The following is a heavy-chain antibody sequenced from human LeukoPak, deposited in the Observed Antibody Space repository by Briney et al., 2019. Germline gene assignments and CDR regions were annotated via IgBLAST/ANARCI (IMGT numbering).Heavy chain of an antibody. D-gene: IGHD3-22*01. Sequence: GGSLRLSCAASGFTVSSNYMSWVRQAPGKGLEWISVIYSGGSTYYADSVKGRFTISRDNSKNTLYLQMNSLRAEDTAVYYCARDTYYYDSSGYPGYWGQGTLVTVSS. V-gene: IGHV3-66*01. CDR3: ARDTYYYDSSGYPGY. CDR1: GFTVSSNY. J-gene: IGHJ4*02. CDR2: IYSGGST.